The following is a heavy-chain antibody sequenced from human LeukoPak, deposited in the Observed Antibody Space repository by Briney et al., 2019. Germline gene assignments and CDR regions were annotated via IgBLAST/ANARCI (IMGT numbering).Heavy chain of an antibody. J-gene: IGHJ5*02. V-gene: IGHV4-61*02. CDR2: IYTSGST. Sequence: PSQTLSLTCTVSGGSISSGSYYWSWIRQPAGKGLEWIGRIYTSGSTNYNPSLKSRVTISVDTSKNQFSLKLSSVTAADTAVYYCARVGSLRYFDWFKGFDPWGQGTLVTVSS. CDR3: ARVGSLRYFDWFKGFDP. D-gene: IGHD3-9*01. CDR1: GGSISSGSYY.